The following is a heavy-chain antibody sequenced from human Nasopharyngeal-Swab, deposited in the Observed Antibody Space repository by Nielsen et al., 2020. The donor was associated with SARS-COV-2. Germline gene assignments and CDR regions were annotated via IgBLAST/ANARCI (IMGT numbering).Heavy chain of an antibody. CDR3: ARARGGGYFDPFDY. V-gene: IGHV3-30*04. J-gene: IGHJ4*02. CDR2: ISYDGSNK. CDR1: GFTFSSYA. D-gene: IGHD3-9*01. Sequence: GGSLRLSCAASGFTFSSYAMSWVRPAPGKGLEWVAVISYDGSNKYYADSVKGRFTISRDNSKNTLYLQMTSLRAEDTAVYYCARARGGGYFDPFDYWGQGTMVTVSS.